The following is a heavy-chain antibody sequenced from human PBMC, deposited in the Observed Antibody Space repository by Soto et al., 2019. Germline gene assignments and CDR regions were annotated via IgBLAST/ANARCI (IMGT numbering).Heavy chain of an antibody. D-gene: IGHD3-16*02. CDR3: ACVYLGIFDY. CDR1: GGTFSSYA. Sequence: GASVKVSCKASGGTFSSYAISCVRQAPGQGLEWMGEIIPIFGTANYAQKFPGRVTITADKSTSTAYMALSSLRSEDTAVGYCACVYLGIFDYWGQGNLVTVS. V-gene: IGHV1-69*06. CDR2: IIPIFGTA. J-gene: IGHJ4*02.